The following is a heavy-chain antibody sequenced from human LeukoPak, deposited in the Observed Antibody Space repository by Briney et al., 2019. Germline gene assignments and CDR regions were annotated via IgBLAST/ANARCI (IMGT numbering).Heavy chain of an antibody. J-gene: IGHJ5*01. CDR2: IYSSGNT. CDR1: GYFIGSGQY. CDR3: ARDLAKSPGNWRGWDWFDP. Sequence: PSETLSLTCAVSGYFIGSGQYGRWVRQPPGKGLEWIGYIYSSGNTMYNPSLTTRVTSSVDTSKDQFSLILTSVTATDTAVYYCARDLAKSPGNWRGWDWFDPWGPGTMVTVSS. D-gene: IGHD1-20*01. V-gene: IGHV4-59*11.